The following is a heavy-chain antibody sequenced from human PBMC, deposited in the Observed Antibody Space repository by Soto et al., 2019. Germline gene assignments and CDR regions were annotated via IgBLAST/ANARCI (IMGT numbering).Heavy chain of an antibody. Sequence: SQTLSLTCATTGDSVSSNSAGWSWVRQSPSRGLEWLGRTYYRSKWYYEYAVSVRGRITINPDTSKNQYSLQLNSVTPEDTAVYFCARGEQYSGRIFDYWGQGXLVTVYS. CDR1: GDSVSSNSAG. J-gene: IGHJ4*01. V-gene: IGHV6-1*01. CDR2: TYYRSKWYY. D-gene: IGHD1-26*01. CDR3: ARGEQYSGRIFDY.